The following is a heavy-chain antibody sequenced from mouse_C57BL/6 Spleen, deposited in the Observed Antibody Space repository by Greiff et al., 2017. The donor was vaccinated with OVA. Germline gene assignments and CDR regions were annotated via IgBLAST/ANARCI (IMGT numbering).Heavy chain of an antibody. Sequence: EVKLEESGPGLAKPSQTLSLTCSVTGYSITSDYWNWIRKFPGNKLEYMGYISYSGSTYYNPSLKSRISITRDTSKNQYYLQLNSVTTEDTATYYCARCYYDYEWYFDVWGTGTTVTVSS. V-gene: IGHV3-8*01. J-gene: IGHJ1*03. D-gene: IGHD2-4*01. CDR2: ISYSGST. CDR1: GYSITSDY. CDR3: ARCYYDYEWYFDV.